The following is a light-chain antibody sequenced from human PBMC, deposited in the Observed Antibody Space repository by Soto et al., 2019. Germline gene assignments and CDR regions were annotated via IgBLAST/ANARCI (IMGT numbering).Light chain of an antibody. J-gene: IGLJ1*01. Sequence: QAVVTQPRSVSGSPGQSVTISCTGTSSDVGAYNYVSWYQQHPAKAPNLMIYDVSKRPSGVPDRFSGSKSGNTASLTISGLQAEDEGDYYCCSYTNRAYVFGTGTKLTVL. CDR3: CSYTNRAYV. V-gene: IGLV2-11*01. CDR1: SSDVGAYNY. CDR2: DVS.